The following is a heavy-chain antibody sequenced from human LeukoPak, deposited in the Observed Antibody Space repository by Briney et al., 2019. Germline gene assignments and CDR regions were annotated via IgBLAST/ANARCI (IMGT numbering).Heavy chain of an antibody. CDR1: GYTFTGYY. CDR2: INPNSGGT. V-gene: IGHV1-2*02. D-gene: IGHD3-10*01. CDR3: ARDRPLDADDYYGFYYFDY. Sequence: ASVKVSCKASGYTFTGYYMHWVRQAPRQGLEWMGWINPNSGGTNYAQKFQGRVTMTRDTSISTAYMELSRLRSDDTAVYYCARDRPLDADDYYGFYYFDYWGQGTLVTVSS. J-gene: IGHJ4*02.